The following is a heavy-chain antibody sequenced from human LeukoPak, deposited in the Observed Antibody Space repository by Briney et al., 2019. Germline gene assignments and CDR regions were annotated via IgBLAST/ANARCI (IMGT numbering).Heavy chain of an antibody. J-gene: IGHJ4*02. Sequence: GGCLRLSCAVSGFTFSNYWMSWVRQAPGKGLEWGANIKEDGVEKYDVDSVKGRFAISRDNAKNSVYLQINSLRADDTAVYYCARGTVTAPGIDYWGQGTLVTVSS. V-gene: IGHV3-7*01. D-gene: IGHD2-21*02. CDR3: ARGTVTAPGIDY. CDR2: IKEDGVEK. CDR1: GFTFSNYW.